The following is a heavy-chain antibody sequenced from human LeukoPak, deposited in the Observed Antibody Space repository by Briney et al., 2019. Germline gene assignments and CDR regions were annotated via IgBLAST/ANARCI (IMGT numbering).Heavy chain of an antibody. J-gene: IGHJ4*02. D-gene: IGHD4/OR15-4a*01. V-gene: IGHV3-30*02. CDR2: IRYDGTNK. CDR1: GFTFSSYG. Sequence: PGGSLRLSCAASGFTFSSYGMNWVRQAPGKGLEWVAYIRYDGTNKYYADSVKGRFTISRDNSNYTLYLQMNSLRADDTAVYYCAKDPANDYWGQGTLVTVSS. CDR3: AKDPANDY.